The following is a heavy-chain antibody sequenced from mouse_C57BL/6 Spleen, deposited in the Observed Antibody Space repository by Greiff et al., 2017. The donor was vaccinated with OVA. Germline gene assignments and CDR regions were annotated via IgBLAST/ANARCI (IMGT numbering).Heavy chain of an antibody. CDR3: ASYDLDY. Sequence: VKLMESGPGLVQPSQSLSITCTVSGFSLTSYGVHWVRQSPGKGLEWLGVIWSGGSTDYNAAFISRLSISKDNSKSQVFFKMNSLQADDTAIYYCASYDLDYWGQGTTLTVSS. CDR1: GFSLTSYG. V-gene: IGHV2-2*01. D-gene: IGHD2-12*01. CDR2: IWSGGST. J-gene: IGHJ2*01.